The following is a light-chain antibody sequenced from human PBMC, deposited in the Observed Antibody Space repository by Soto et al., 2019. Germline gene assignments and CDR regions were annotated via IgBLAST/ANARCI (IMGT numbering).Light chain of an antibody. Sequence: QSVLTQPASVSGSPGQSITIACTGTSGAVGSYSHVSWYQQHPGKAPRLIIYEGSKRPSGVSHRFSASRSDKTASLTISGLQAEDEAAYYCCSYALSSSYVFGTGTKVTVL. CDR3: CSYALSSSYV. J-gene: IGLJ1*01. CDR2: EGS. CDR1: SGAVGSYSH. V-gene: IGLV2-23*01.